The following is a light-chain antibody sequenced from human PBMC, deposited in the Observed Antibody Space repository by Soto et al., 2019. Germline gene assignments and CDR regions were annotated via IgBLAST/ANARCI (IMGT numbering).Light chain of an antibody. CDR2: GAS. CDR1: QSVSSSY. CDR3: QQYGSSPFT. Sequence: EIVLTQSPGTLSLSPGERATLSCRASQSVSSSYLAWYQQKPGQAPRLLIYGASSSATGIPDRFSGSGSGTDFTLTISRLEPEDFAVYYCQQYGSSPFTFDPGTKVDIK. V-gene: IGKV3-20*01. J-gene: IGKJ3*01.